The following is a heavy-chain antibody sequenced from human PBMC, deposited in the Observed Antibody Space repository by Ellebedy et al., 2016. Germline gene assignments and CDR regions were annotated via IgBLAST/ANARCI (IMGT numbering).Heavy chain of an antibody. CDR3: AKLEVGIVATIEKRNY. Sequence: GESLKISXAASGFTFSSYGMHWVRQAPGKGLEWVAVISYDGSNKYYADSVKGRFTISRDNSKNTLYLQMNSLRAEDTAVYYCAKLEVGIVATIEKRNYWGQGTLVTVSS. J-gene: IGHJ4*02. CDR2: ISYDGSNK. D-gene: IGHD5-12*01. V-gene: IGHV3-30*18. CDR1: GFTFSSYG.